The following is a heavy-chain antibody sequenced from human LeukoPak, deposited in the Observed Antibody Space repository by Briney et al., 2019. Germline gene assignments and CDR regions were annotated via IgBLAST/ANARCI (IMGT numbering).Heavy chain of an antibody. CDR2: INPSGGST. Sequence: GASVKVSCKASGYTFTSYYMHWVRQAPGQGLEWMGIINPSGGSTSYAQKFQGRVTMTRDTSTSTVYMELSSRRSEDTAVYYCARDRTILGAGYNWFDPWGQGTLVTVSS. CDR3: ARDRTILGAGYNWFDP. D-gene: IGHD1-26*01. CDR1: GYTFTSYY. J-gene: IGHJ5*02. V-gene: IGHV1-46*01.